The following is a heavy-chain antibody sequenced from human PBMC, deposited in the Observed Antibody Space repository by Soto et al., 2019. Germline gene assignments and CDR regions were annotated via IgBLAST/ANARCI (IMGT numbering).Heavy chain of an antibody. CDR3: ARSLAGIGQKCLNP. V-gene: IGHV3-64*07. J-gene: IGHJ5*02. D-gene: IGHD3-3*02. Sequence: EVQLMESGGNLVQPGGSLRLSCAASGFTFGGFGMYWVRQAPGKGLEFVSAVDSSGTYTYYADSVKGRFTISRDNSKNTLYLQMGSLRTEDMAIYYCARSLAGIGQKCLNPWGQRTLVTVAS. CDR1: GFTFGGFG. CDR2: VDSSGTYT.